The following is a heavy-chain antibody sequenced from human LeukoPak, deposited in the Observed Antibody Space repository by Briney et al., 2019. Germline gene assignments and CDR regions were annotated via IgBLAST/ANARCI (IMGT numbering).Heavy chain of an antibody. V-gene: IGHV3-66*02. D-gene: IGHD3-3*01. CDR2: IYSGGNT. CDR3: ARDLYDFWSGYTNWFDP. J-gene: IGHJ5*02. Sequence: PGGSLRLSCAASGFTVSSNYMSWVRQAPGKGLEWVSVIYSGGNTNYADSVKGRFTISRDNSKNTLYLQMNSLRSEDTAVYYCARDLYDFWSGYTNWFDPWGQGTLVTVSS. CDR1: GFTVSSNY.